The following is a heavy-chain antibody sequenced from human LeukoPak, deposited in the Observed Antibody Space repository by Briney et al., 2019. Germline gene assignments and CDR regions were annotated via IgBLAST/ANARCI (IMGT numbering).Heavy chain of an antibody. Sequence: GSLRLSCAASGFTFSDYYMSWIRQAPGKGLEWVSYISSSGSTIYYADSVKGRFTISRDNSKNTLYLQMNSLRAEDTAVYYCAKALGYSQTYYFDYWGQGTLVTGSS. V-gene: IGHV3-11*01. CDR2: ISSSGSTI. J-gene: IGHJ4*02. CDR1: GFTFSDYY. D-gene: IGHD5-24*01. CDR3: AKALGYSQTYYFDY.